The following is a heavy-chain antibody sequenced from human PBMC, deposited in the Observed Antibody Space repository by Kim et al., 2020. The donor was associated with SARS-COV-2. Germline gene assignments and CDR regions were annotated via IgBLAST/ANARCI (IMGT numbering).Heavy chain of an antibody. D-gene: IGHD6-19*01. V-gene: IGHV3-21*01. CDR1: GFTFSSYS. Sequence: GGSLRLSCAASGFTFSSYSMNWVRQAPGKGLEWVSSISSSSSYIYYADSVKGRFTISRDNAKNSLYLQMNSLRAEDTAVYYCARDPRAVAGTTIWGQGTMVTVSS. CDR3: ARDPRAVAGTTI. J-gene: IGHJ3*02. CDR2: ISSSSSYI.